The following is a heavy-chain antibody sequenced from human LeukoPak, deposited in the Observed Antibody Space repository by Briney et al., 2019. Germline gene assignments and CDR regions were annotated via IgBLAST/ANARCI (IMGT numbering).Heavy chain of an antibody. J-gene: IGHJ6*02. CDR3: AIVGETNYYYYYGMDV. CDR2: INPNSGGT. D-gene: IGHD1-7*01. V-gene: IGHV1-2*02. CDR1: GYTFTGYY. Sequence: GASVKVSCKASGYTFTGYYMHWVRQAPGQGLEWMGWINPNSGGTNYAQKFQGRVTMTRDTSISTAYMELSRLRSDDTAVYYCAIVGETNYYYYYGMDVWGQGTTVTVSS.